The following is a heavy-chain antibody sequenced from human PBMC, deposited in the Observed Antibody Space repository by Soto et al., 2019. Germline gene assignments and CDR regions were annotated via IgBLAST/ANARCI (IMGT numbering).Heavy chain of an antibody. CDR1: GYSFTSYW. Sequence: GESLKISCKGSGYSFTSYWISWVRQMPGKGLEWMGRIDPSDSYTNYSPSFQGHVTISADKSISTAYLQWSSLKASDTAMYYCARQGSSWTYYYYGMDVWGKGTTVTV. CDR2: IDPSDSYT. CDR3: ARQGSSWTYYYYGMDV. V-gene: IGHV5-10-1*01. D-gene: IGHD6-13*01. J-gene: IGHJ6*04.